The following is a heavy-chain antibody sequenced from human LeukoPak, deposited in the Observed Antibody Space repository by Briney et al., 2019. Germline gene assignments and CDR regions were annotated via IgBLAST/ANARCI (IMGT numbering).Heavy chain of an antibody. CDR3: ARGRVARSPYFDY. J-gene: IGHJ4*02. V-gene: IGHV4-39*01. CDR2: IYYTGST. CDR1: GGSISSNSYS. Sequence: SETLSLTCSVSGGSISSNSYSWGWIRQPPGKGLEWIGSIYYTGSTYYNPSLKSRVTISVDTSKNQFSLRLSSVTAADTAVYYCARGRVARSPYFDYWGQGTLVTVSS.